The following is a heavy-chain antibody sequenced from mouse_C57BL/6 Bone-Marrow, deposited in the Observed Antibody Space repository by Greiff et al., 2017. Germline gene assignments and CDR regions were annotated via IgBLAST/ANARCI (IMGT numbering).Heavy chain of an antibody. Sequence: QVHVKQSGAELARPGASVKLSCKASGYTFTSYGISWVKQRTGQGLEWIGEIYPRSGNTYYNEKFKGKATLTADKSSSTAYMELRSLTSEDSAVYLCARRSYYYGSSLYYYAMDYWGQGTSVTVSS. V-gene: IGHV1-81*01. CDR2: IYPRSGNT. J-gene: IGHJ4*01. CDR1: GYTFTSYG. D-gene: IGHD1-1*01. CDR3: ARRSYYYGSSLYYYAMDY.